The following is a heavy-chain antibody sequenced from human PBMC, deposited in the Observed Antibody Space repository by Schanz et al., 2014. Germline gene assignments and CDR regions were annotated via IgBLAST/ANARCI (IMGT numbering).Heavy chain of an antibody. Sequence: VQLVESGGGVVQFGRSLRLSCVASGFTFSNYAMSWVRQAPGKGLEWVSGFIVDSGNTYYAGSVKGRFTISRDNSKNTLYLHMNTLRSEDTAVYYCAKDPSHGDYDYYFDYWGQGTLVTVSS. CDR3: AKDPSHGDYDYYFDY. CDR1: GFTFSNYA. D-gene: IGHD3-22*01. CDR2: FIVDSGNT. V-gene: IGHV3-23*04. J-gene: IGHJ4*02.